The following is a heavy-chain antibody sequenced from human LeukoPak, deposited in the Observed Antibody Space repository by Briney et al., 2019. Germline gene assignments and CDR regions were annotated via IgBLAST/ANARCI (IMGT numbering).Heavy chain of an antibody. J-gene: IGHJ4*02. CDR2: ITGSGGGT. D-gene: IGHD3-9*01. CDR3: VKWGDYDVLTGYYDPDY. CDR1: GFTFSNYA. Sequence: PGGSLRLSCAASGFTFSNYAMSGVRQAPGKGLEWVSAITGSGGGTYYADSVEGRFTISRENSKNTLYLQVNSLRAEDTAVYYCVKWGDYDVLTGYYDPDYWGQGSLVTVSS. V-gene: IGHV3-23*01.